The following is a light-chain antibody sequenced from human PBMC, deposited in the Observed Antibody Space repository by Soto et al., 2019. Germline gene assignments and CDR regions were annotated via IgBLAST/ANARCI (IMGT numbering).Light chain of an antibody. CDR2: GAY. CDR3: QQYGSSPIT. V-gene: IGKV3-20*01. J-gene: IGKJ5*01. Sequence: EIVWTQSAGTLPLSPGERDTLSCGASQSVSSSYLAWYQQKPGQAPRLLIYGAYSRATSIPDRFSGSGSGTDFTITISRLEPEDFAVYYCQQYGSSPITFGQGTRLDIK. CDR1: QSVSSSY.